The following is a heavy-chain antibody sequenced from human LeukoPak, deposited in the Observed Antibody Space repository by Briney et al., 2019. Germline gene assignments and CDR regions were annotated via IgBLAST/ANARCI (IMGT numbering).Heavy chain of an antibody. V-gene: IGHV4-39*07. CDR2: IYYSGST. CDR1: GGSISSSSYY. D-gene: IGHD5-12*01. Sequence: SETLSLTCTVSGGSISSSSYYWGWIRQPPGKGLEWIGSIYYSGSTNYNPSLKSRVTISVDTSKNQFSLKLSSVTAADTAVYYCARGHSGYDFSDYYYYYYMDVWGKGTTVTVSS. J-gene: IGHJ6*03. CDR3: ARGHSGYDFSDYYYYYYMDV.